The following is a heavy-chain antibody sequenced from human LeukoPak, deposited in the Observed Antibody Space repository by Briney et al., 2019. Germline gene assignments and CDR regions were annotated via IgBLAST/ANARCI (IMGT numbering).Heavy chain of an antibody. V-gene: IGHV1-69*13. Sequence: VASVMVSCKASGGTFSSYAISWVRQAPGQGLEWMGGIIPIFGTANYAQKFQGRVTITADESTSTAYMELSSLRSEDTAVYYCARGAPRYCSSTSCYTMGYWGQGTLVTVSS. J-gene: IGHJ4*02. CDR1: GGTFSSYA. CDR3: ARGAPRYCSSTSCYTMGY. CDR2: IIPIFGTA. D-gene: IGHD2-2*02.